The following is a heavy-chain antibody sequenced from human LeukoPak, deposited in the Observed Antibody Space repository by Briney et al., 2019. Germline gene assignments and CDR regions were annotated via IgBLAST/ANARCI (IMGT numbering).Heavy chain of an antibody. CDR2: ISYDGSNK. CDR1: GFTFSSYG. CDR3: ARSLTSGRGYYFDY. Sequence: GGSLRLSCAASGFTFSSYGMHWVRQAPGKGLEWVAVISYDGSNKYYADSVKGRFTISRDNSKNTLYLQMNSLRAEDTAVYYCARSLTSGRGYYFDYWGQGTLVTVSS. J-gene: IGHJ4*02. V-gene: IGHV3-30*03. D-gene: IGHD3-10*01.